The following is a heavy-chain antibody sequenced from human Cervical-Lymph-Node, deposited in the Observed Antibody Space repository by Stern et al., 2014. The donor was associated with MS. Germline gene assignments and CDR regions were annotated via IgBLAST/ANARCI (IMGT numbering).Heavy chain of an antibody. V-gene: IGHV4-30-4*01. J-gene: IGHJ4*02. D-gene: IGHD4-17*01. CDR1: GGSISSGDNY. CDR2: IHYSGGT. Sequence: QVQLQESGPGLVKPSQTLSLTCTVSGGSISSGDNYWSWIRQPPGKGPEWIGYIHYSGGTYFNPSLKSRATISADTSKNQFSLKLNSMTAADTAVYYCARVPDYGDAFFEYWGQGILVTVSS. CDR3: ARVPDYGDAFFEY.